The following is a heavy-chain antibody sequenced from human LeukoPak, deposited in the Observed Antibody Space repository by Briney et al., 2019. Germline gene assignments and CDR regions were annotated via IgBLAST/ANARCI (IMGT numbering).Heavy chain of an antibody. Sequence: KTSETLSLTCTVSGGSISSSSYYWGWIRQPPGKGLEWIGSIYYSGSPYYNPSLKSRLTIYVDTSKNHFSLKLRSVTAADTAVYYCATQNDNIWGSYLSLVDWGHGILVAVSS. CDR1: GGSISSSSYY. J-gene: IGHJ4*01. V-gene: IGHV4-39*01. CDR2: IYYSGSP. CDR3: ATQNDNIWGSYLSLVD. D-gene: IGHD3-16*02.